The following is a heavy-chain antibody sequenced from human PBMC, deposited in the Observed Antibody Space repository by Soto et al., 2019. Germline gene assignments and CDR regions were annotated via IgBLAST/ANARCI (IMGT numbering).Heavy chain of an antibody. V-gene: IGHV3-33*01. CDR1: GFTFSSYG. CDR3: ARDGGNCSSTSCYYYYYGMDV. J-gene: IGHJ6*02. Sequence: GGSLRLSCAASGFTFSSYGMHWVRQAPGKGLEWVAVIWYDGSNKYYADSVKGRFTISRDNSKNTLYLQMNSLRAEDTAGYYCARDGGNCSSTSCYYYYYGMDVWGQGTTVTVSS. CDR2: IWYDGSNK. D-gene: IGHD2-2*01.